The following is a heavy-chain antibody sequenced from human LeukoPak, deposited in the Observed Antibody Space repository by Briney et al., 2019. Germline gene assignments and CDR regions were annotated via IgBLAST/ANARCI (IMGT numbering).Heavy chain of an antibody. CDR2: ISHSGST. D-gene: IGHD2/OR15-2a*01. CDR3: ARNMVGETTFDY. J-gene: IGHJ4*02. Sequence: PSETPSLTCGVSGGSISSTNWWSWVRQPPGKGLEWIGEISHSGSTSYNSSLKSRATISVDKSKNQFSLKLSSVTAADTAICYCARNMVGETTFDYWGQGTLVTVSS. CDR1: GGSISSTNW. V-gene: IGHV4-4*02.